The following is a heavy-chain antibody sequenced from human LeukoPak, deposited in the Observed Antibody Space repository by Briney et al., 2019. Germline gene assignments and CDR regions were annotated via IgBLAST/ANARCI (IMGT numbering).Heavy chain of an antibody. CDR3: AKIRLDYSETRSDSFDI. CDR2: IYSGAST. J-gene: IGHJ3*02. D-gene: IGHD3-22*01. Sequence: GGSLRLSCVASGFILSSNYMSWVRQAPGKGLEWVSSIYSGASTYYADSVKGRYTISRNNPNTLSLQMNSQKTEDTAVYYCAKIRLDYSETRSDSFDIWGQGTMVTVSS. V-gene: IGHV3-53*04. CDR1: GFILSSNY.